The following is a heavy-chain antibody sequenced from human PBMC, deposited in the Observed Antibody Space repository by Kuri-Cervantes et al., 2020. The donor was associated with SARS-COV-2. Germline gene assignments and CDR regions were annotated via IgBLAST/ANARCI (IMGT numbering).Heavy chain of an antibody. V-gene: IGHV3-48*03. CDR1: GFTFSSYE. CDR2: ISSSGSTI. J-gene: IGHJ4*02. CDR3: ARLHLGADSEVDY. D-gene: IGHD3-3*01. Sequence: GGSLRLSCAASGFTFSSYEMNWVRQAPGKGLEWVSYISSSGSTIYYADSVKGRFTISRDNAKNSLYLQMNSLRAEDTAVYYCARLHLGADSEVDYWGQGTLVTVSS.